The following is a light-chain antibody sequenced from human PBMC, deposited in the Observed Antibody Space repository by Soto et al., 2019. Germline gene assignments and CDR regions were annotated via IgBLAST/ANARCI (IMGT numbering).Light chain of an antibody. CDR1: QGISSY. CDR3: QQYYSYPRT. J-gene: IGKJ1*01. CDR2: AAS. V-gene: IGKV1-8*01. Sequence: AIRMTQSPSSFSASTGDRVTITCRASQGISSYLAWYQQKPGKAPKLLNYAASTLQSGVQSRFSGSGSGTDFTLTISCLQSEDFATYYCQQYYSYPRTFGQGTKVDIK.